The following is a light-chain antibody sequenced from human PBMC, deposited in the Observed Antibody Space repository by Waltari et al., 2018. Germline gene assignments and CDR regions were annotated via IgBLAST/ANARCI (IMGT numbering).Light chain of an antibody. CDR3: QQLKSYPLT. J-gene: IGKJ4*01. V-gene: IGKV1-9*01. CDR2: TAS. CDR1: QDISRY. Sequence: DIQLTQSPSFLSASVGDRVTITCRASQDISRYLAWYQQKPGKAPKLLMYTASTLQSGVPSRFSGSGSGTEFTLTSSSLQPEDFATYYCQQLKSYPLTFGGGTKVEIK.